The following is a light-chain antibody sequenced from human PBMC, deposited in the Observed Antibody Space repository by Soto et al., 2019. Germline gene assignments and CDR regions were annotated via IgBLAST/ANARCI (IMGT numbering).Light chain of an antibody. CDR2: AAS. J-gene: IGKJ3*01. CDR1: QGISNY. CDR3: QKYNSAPCT. V-gene: IGKV1-27*01. Sequence: DIQMTQSPSSLSASVGDRVTITCRASQGISNYLAWYQQKPGKVPKLLIYAASTLQSGVPSRFSGSGSGTDFTLTSSSLQTEDVATYYCQKYNSAPCTFGPGTKVDIK.